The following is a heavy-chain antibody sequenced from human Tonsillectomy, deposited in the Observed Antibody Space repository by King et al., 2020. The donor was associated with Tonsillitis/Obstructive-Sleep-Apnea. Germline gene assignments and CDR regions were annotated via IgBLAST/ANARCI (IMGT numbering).Heavy chain of an antibody. CDR1: GFTFDSYA. Sequence: EVQLVESGGGLVQPGGSLRLSCAASGFTFDSYAMGWVRQAPGKGLEWVSGISGSGVSTYYADSVKGRFTISRDKSKNTLYLQMNSLRAGDTAVYYCAKIDHHDFWSGYFDYWGQGTLVTVSS. D-gene: IGHD3-3*01. CDR2: ISGSGVST. CDR3: AKIDHHDFWSGYFDY. V-gene: IGHV3-23*04. J-gene: IGHJ4*02.